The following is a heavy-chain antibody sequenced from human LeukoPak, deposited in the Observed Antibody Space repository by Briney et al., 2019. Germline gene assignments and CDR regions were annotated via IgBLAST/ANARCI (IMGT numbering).Heavy chain of an antibody. CDR3: ARDPGGYSYGLRFDP. V-gene: IGHV1-69*13. D-gene: IGHD5-18*01. Sequence: SVKVSCKASGGTFSSYAISWVRQAPGQGLEWVGGIIPIFGTANYAQKFQGRVTITADESTSTAYMELSSLRSEDTAVYYCARDPGGYSYGLRFDPWGQGTLVTVSS. CDR1: GGTFSSYA. J-gene: IGHJ5*02. CDR2: IIPIFGTA.